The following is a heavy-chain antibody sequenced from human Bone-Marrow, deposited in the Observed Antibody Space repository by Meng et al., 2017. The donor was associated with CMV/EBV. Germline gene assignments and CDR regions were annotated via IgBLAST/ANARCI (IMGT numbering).Heavy chain of an antibody. CDR1: NDG. Sequence: NDGSSWVRQAPGQGLEWMGWISVYNGDTNYLQKLQGRVTMTTDTSTSTAYMELRSLRSDDTAVYYCARDRERSSGGGTHWSYGMDVWGQGTTVTVSS. V-gene: IGHV1-18*01. CDR3: ARDRERSSGGGTHWSYGMDV. CDR2: ISVYNGDT. D-gene: IGHD6-19*01. J-gene: IGHJ6*02.